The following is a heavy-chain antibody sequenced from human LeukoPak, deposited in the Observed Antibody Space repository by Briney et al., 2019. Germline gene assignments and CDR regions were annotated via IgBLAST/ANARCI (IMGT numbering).Heavy chain of an antibody. J-gene: IGHJ4*02. CDR1: GFTVSSNY. D-gene: IGHD6-13*01. CDR3: ARAGIAAAPRTLFDF. Sequence: RGSLRLSCAASGFTVSSNYMSWVRQAPGKGLEWVSVIYSGGSTYYADSVKGRFTISRDNSKNTLYLQMNSLRAEDTAVYYCARAGIAAAPRTLFDFWGQGTLVTVSS. V-gene: IGHV3-53*01. CDR2: IYSGGST.